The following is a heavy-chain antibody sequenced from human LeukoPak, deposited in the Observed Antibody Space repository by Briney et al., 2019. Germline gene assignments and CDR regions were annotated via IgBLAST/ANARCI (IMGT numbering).Heavy chain of an antibody. Sequence: PSETLSLTCTVSGGSISSYYWSWIRQPPGKGLGWIGYIYYSGSTNYNPSLKSRVTISVDTSKNQFSLKLSSVTAADTAVYYCARDRRDSGSFDYWGQGTLVTVSS. V-gene: IGHV4-59*01. D-gene: IGHD1-26*01. J-gene: IGHJ4*02. CDR3: ARDRRDSGSFDY. CDR2: IYYSGST. CDR1: GGSISSYY.